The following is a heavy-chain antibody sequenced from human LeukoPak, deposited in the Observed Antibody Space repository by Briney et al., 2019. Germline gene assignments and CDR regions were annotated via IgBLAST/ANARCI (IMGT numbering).Heavy chain of an antibody. D-gene: IGHD2-21*02. Sequence: PGGSLRLSCAASGFTFRNAWMSWVRQAPGKGLEWVGHIRTKADNYATAYAASMKGRFTISRDDSKNTAYLQMNSLKTDDTAVYYCSRHEALPGDYWGQGTLVTVSS. CDR2: IRTKADNYAT. V-gene: IGHV3-73*01. CDR1: GFTFRNAW. CDR3: SRHEALPGDY. J-gene: IGHJ4*02.